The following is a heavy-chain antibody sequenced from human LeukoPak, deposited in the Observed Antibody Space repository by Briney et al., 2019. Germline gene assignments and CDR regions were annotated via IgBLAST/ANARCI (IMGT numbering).Heavy chain of an antibody. Sequence: ASVKVSCKASGYTFTSYYMHLVRQAPGQGLEWMGVINPSGGSTSDAQKFQGRVTMTRDTSTSTVYMELSSLRSEDTAVYYCARSRSGFFVHYYDSSGYSAYFDYWGQGTLVTVSS. J-gene: IGHJ4*02. D-gene: IGHD3-22*01. CDR3: ARSRSGFFVHYYDSSGYSAYFDY. CDR2: INPSGGST. V-gene: IGHV1-46*01. CDR1: GYTFTSYY.